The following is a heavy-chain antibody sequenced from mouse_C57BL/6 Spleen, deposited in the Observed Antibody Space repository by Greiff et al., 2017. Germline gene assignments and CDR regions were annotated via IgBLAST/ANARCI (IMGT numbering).Heavy chain of an antibody. CDR1: GYAFSSYW. D-gene: IGHD2-4*01. CDR3: ARCGDYDSYYAMDY. V-gene: IGHV1-80*01. Sequence: QVQLQQSGAELVKPGASVKISCKASGYAFSSYWMNWVKQRPGKGLEWIGQIYPGDGDTNYNGKFKGKATLTADKSSSTAYMQLSSLTSEDSAVYFCARCGDYDSYYAMDYWGQGTSVTVSS. J-gene: IGHJ4*01. CDR2: IYPGDGDT.